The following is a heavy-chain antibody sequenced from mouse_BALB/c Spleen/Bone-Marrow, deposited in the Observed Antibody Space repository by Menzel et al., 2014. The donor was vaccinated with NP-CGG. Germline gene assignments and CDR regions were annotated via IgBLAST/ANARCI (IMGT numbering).Heavy chain of an antibody. CDR3: ARGTGTWFAY. V-gene: IGHV3-8*02. CDR2: ISYSGST. J-gene: IGHJ3*01. Sequence: WNWIRKFPGNKLEYMGYISYSGSTYYNPSLKSRISITRDTSKNQYYLQLNSVITEDTATYYCARGTGTWFAYWGQGTLVTVSA. D-gene: IGHD4-1*01.